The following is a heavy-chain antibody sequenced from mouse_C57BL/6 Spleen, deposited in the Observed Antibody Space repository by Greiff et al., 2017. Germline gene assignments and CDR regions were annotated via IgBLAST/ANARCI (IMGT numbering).Heavy chain of an antibody. Sequence: QVQLQQPGAELVMPGASVKLSCKASGYTFTSYWMHWVKQRPGQGLEWIGEIDPSDSYTNYNQKFKGKSTLTVDKSSSTAYMQLSSLTSEDSSVYYCARRSSSNFDYWGQGTTLTVSS. V-gene: IGHV1-69*01. J-gene: IGHJ2*01. CDR3: ARRSSSNFDY. CDR1: GYTFTSYW. CDR2: IDPSDSYT. D-gene: IGHD1-1*01.